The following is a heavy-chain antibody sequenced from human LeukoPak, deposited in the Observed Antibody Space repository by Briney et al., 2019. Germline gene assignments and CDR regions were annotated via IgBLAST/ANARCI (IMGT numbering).Heavy chain of an antibody. CDR2: IYTSGST. V-gene: IGHV4-4*07. J-gene: IGHJ5*02. Sequence: SETLSLTCTVSGGSISSYYWSWIRQPAGKGLEWIGRIYTSGSTNYNPSLKSRVTMSVDTSKNQFSLKLSSVTAADTAMYYCARGGSYAATVEPEWFDPWGQGTLVTVSS. D-gene: IGHD4-17*01. CDR3: ARGGSYAATVEPEWFDP. CDR1: GGSISSYY.